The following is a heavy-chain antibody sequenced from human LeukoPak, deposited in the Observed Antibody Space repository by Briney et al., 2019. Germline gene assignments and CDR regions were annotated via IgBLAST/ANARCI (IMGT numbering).Heavy chain of an antibody. CDR1: GFTVSSYS. V-gene: IGHV3-21*01. Sequence: GGSLRLACAASGFTVSSYSMNWVRQAPGKGLEWVSSISSISSYIYYADSVKGRFTISRDNAQNSLYLRMNSLRAEDTAVYYCARDPSSGRFGESRYFDYWGQGTLVTVSS. CDR3: ARDPSSGRFGESRYFDY. CDR2: ISSISSYI. J-gene: IGHJ4*02. D-gene: IGHD3-10*01.